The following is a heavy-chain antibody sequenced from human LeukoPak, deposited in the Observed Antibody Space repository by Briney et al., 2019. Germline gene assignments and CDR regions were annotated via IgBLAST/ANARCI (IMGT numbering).Heavy chain of an antibody. CDR2: IYHSGST. J-gene: IGHJ5*02. CDR3: AKDLQRRGGYTWFNP. V-gene: IGHV4-4*02. CDR1: GGSISSSNW. D-gene: IGHD3-9*01. Sequence: SETLSLTCAVSGGSISSSNWWSWVRQPPGKGLEWIGEIYHSGSTNYNPSLKSRVTTSVDKSKNQFSLKLSSVTAADTAVYYCAKDLQRRGGYTWFNPGGREPWSPSPQ.